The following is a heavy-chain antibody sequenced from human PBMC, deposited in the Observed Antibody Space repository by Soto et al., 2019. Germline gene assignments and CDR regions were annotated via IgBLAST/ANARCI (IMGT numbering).Heavy chain of an antibody. V-gene: IGHV1-18*01. Sequence: GSVKVSCKTSGYPFSSYGISWVRQAPGQGIEWMGWISVYNGTTNYAQKFQGRVTLTTDTSTRKAYMELTSLRFDDTAVYYCVRSAMARDYYDYGMDVWGQGTTVTVSS. D-gene: IGHD2-8*01. CDR3: VRSAMARDYYDYGMDV. CDR1: GYPFSSYG. J-gene: IGHJ6*02. CDR2: ISVYNGTT.